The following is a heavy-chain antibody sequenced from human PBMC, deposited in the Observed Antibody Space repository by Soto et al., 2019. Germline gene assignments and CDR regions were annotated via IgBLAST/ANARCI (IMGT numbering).Heavy chain of an antibody. Sequence: ASVKVSCKASGYTFTSYYMHWVRQAPGQGLEWMGIINPSGGSTSYAQKFQGRVTMTRDTSTSTVYMKLSSLRSEDTAAYYCARSLYSSSSLDYYYCMDVWGQGTTVTVPS. CDR2: INPSGGST. CDR3: ARSLYSSSSLDYYYCMDV. D-gene: IGHD6-6*01. CDR1: GYTFTSYY. V-gene: IGHV1-46*01. J-gene: IGHJ6*02.